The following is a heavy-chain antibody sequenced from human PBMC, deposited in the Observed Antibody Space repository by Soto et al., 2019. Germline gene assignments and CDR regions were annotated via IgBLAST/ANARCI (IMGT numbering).Heavy chain of an antibody. Sequence: EVQLVESGGGLVKPGGSLTLSCAASGFTFSSYSMNWVRQAPGKGLEWVSSITSASTYIYYADSVKGRFTISRDNAKNTLYLQMNSLRAEDTAVYYCARHAGDLDYFDYWGQGTLVTVSS. D-gene: IGHD1-26*01. CDR1: GFTFSSYS. J-gene: IGHJ4*02. CDR2: ITSASTYI. CDR3: ARHAGDLDYFDY. V-gene: IGHV3-21*01.